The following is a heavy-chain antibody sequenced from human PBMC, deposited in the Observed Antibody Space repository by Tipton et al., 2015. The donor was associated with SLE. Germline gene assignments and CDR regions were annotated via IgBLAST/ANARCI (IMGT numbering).Heavy chain of an antibody. D-gene: IGHD2-2*01. CDR1: GGSFSGYY. Sequence: TLSLTCAVYGGSFSGYYWSWISKSTGKGLEWIGEINHGGITTYNTSLKSRVTISVDTSKNQFSQKLMSVTAADTAVYYCVREARSTWRAFDVCGLGSLVPVSS. V-gene: IGHV4-34*01. CDR2: INHGGIT. J-gene: IGHJ3*01. CDR3: VREARSTWRAFDV.